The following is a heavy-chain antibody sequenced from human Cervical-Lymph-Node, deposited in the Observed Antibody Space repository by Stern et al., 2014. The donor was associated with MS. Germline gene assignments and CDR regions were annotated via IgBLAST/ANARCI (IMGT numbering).Heavy chain of an antibody. CDR2: IRNKANSYTT. CDR1: GFTFSDYY. CDR3: ARGSRHSDY. V-gene: IGHV3-72*01. J-gene: IGHJ4*02. Sequence: QLVQSGGGLVQPGGSLRLSCAASGFTFSDYYMDWVRQAPGQGLEWVGRIRNKANSYTTEYAASVAGRFTISRDDSKNSLYLQMNTLKTEDTAVYYCARGSRHSDYWGQGIMVTVSS.